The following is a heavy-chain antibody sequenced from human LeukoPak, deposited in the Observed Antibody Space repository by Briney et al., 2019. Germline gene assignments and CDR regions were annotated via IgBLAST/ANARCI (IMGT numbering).Heavy chain of an antibody. CDR1: GFTFSSYA. V-gene: IGHV3-64*01. CDR2: ISSNGGST. D-gene: IGHD1-26*01. CDR3: ARVDSGTYPYYYCGMDV. J-gene: IGHJ6*02. Sequence: PGGSLRLSCAASGFTFSSYAMHWVRQAPGKGLEYVSAISSNGGSTYYANSVKGRFTISRDNSKNTLYLQMGSLRAEDMAVYYCARVDSGTYPYYYCGMDVWGQGPTVTVSS.